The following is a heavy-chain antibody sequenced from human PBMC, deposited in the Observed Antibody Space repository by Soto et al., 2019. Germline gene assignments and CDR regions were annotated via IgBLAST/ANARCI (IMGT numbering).Heavy chain of an antibody. Sequence: EVQLVESGGGLVQPGGSLRLSCAASGFTFSSCSMNWVRQAPGKGLEWVSYISSSSSTIYYADSVKGRFTISRDNAKNSLYLQMHSLRDGDTAVYYCARVAPPYCSSTSCFGAVDYWGQGTLVTVSS. CDR3: ARVAPPYCSSTSCFGAVDY. J-gene: IGHJ4*02. V-gene: IGHV3-48*02. CDR2: ISSSSSTI. D-gene: IGHD2-2*01. CDR1: GFTFSSCS.